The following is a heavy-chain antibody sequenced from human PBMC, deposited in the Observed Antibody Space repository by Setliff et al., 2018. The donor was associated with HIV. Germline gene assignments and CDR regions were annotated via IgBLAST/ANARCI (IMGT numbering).Heavy chain of an antibody. CDR3: AKCAGVTCYSASWYFDY. Sequence: GGSMRLSCAASGFTFSTYGMQWVRQAPGKGLEWVASIRYDGSNQYYADSVKARFTISRDNSKNTWYLQMNSLRAEDTSVYYCAKCAGVTCYSASWYFDYWGQGTLVTVSS. V-gene: IGHV3-30*02. J-gene: IGHJ4*02. CDR2: IRYDGSNQ. CDR1: GFTFSTYG. D-gene: IGHD2-15*01.